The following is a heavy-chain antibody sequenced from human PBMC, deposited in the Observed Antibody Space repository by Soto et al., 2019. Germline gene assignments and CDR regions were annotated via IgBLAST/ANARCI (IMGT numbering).Heavy chain of an antibody. V-gene: IGHV1-18*04. J-gene: IGHJ6*02. CDR1: GYTLIMYY. D-gene: IGHD3-22*01. CDR3: ARGGYYDSSGSRDYHYYGMDV. Sequence: ASVKVSCTASGYTLIMYYIHWMRQAPGQGLEWLGWISPYNDDTKYAQKLQGRVFMTTDTPTKTAHLDLRSLRSDDTAVYYCARGGYYDSSGSRDYHYYGMDVWGQGTTVTVSS. CDR2: ISPYNDDT.